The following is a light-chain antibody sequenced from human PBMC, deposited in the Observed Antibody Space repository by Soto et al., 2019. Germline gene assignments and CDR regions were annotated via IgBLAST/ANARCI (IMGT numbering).Light chain of an antibody. CDR2: DNN. CDR3: AAWDDSLNGYV. Sequence: QSVLTQPPSASGTPGQRFTISCSGSRSNIGSNTVNWYRQLPGTAPKLLIYDNNQRPSGVPDRFSGSKSGTSGSLAISGLQSEDEAYYYCAAWDDSLNGYVFGAGTKLTVL. CDR1: RSNIGSNT. J-gene: IGLJ1*01. V-gene: IGLV1-44*01.